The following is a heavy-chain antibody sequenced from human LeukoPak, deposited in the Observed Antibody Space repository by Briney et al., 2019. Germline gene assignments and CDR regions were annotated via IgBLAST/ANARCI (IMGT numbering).Heavy chain of an antibody. V-gene: IGHV4-38-2*01. Sequence: SETLSLTCAVSGYSIRSGDYWGWIRQSPGKGLEWIGSIYHSGSTHYNPSLKSRVTISVDTSKNQFSLMLSSVTAADTALYYCARNRSVTTTPGFDHWGQGTLVTVSS. D-gene: IGHD4-17*01. CDR3: ARNRSVTTTPGFDH. CDR1: GYSIRSGDY. CDR2: IYHSGST. J-gene: IGHJ4*02.